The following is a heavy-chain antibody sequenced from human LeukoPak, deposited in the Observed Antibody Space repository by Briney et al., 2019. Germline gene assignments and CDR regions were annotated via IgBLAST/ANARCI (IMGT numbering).Heavy chain of an antibody. CDR2: ITGSTTYI. V-gene: IGHV3-21*01. J-gene: IGHJ4*02. CDR1: GFNFSNYS. D-gene: IGHD1-26*01. CDR3: VPSATDY. Sequence: PGGSLRLSCAASGFNFSNYSMNSVRQAPGKGLDWVATITGSTTYIYYSESVKGRFIISRDNAKNSLYLQMNSLRVEDTGVYYCVPSATDYWGQGTLVTVSS.